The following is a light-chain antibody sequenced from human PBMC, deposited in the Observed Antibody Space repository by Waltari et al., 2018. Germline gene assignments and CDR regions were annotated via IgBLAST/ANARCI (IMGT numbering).Light chain of an antibody. Sequence: QSALAQPPSASGSPGQSVTISCTGTSSDVGGSNYVSWYQQHPGKAPKLMIYEVSKRPSGVPDRFSGSKSGNTASLTVSGLQAEDEAAYYCSSYAGSNFVVFGGGTKVTVL. CDR3: SSYAGSNFVV. CDR2: EVS. CDR1: SSDVGGSNY. V-gene: IGLV2-8*01. J-gene: IGLJ2*01.